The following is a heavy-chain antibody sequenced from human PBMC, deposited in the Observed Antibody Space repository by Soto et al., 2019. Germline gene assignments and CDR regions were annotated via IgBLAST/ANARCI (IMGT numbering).Heavy chain of an antibody. CDR2: IYPGDSDT. J-gene: IGHJ6*02. CDR1: GYSFTSYW. CDR3: EREPSMDYYYYGMDV. D-gene: IGHD2-8*01. V-gene: IGHV5-51*01. Sequence: PGESLKISCKGSGYSFTSYWIGWVRQMPGKGLEWMGIIYPGDSDTRYSPSFQGQVTITRDTSASTAYMELSSLRSEDTAVYYCEREPSMDYYYYGMDVWGQGTTVTVSS.